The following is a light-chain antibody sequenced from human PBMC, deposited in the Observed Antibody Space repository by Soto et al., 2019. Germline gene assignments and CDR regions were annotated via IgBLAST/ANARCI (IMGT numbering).Light chain of an antibody. CDR1: QSISSW. Sequence: DIQMTQSPSTLSASVGDRVTITCWASQSISSWLAWYQQKPGKAPKLLIYKASNLESGVPSRFSGSGSGTEFTLTISSLQPDDFATYYCQQYNFYSRTFGQGTKVEIK. CDR2: KAS. J-gene: IGKJ1*01. CDR3: QQYNFYSRT. V-gene: IGKV1-5*03.